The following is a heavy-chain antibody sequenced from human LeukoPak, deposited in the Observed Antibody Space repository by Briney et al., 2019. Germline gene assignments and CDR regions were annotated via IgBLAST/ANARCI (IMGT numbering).Heavy chain of an antibody. Sequence: SETLSLTCAVSGDSVTSSNWWSWVRQPPGKGLEWIGEIYHSGATNYNPSLKSRVTISLDKSKDQLSLKLTSVTAADTAVYYCGRVSAAADTRQFDYWGQGTLVTVSS. CDR2: IYHSGAT. CDR1: GDSVTSSNW. CDR3: GRVSAAADTRQFDY. J-gene: IGHJ4*02. D-gene: IGHD6-13*01. V-gene: IGHV4-4*02.